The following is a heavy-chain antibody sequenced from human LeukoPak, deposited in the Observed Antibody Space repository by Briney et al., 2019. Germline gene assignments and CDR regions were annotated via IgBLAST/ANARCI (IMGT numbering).Heavy chain of an antibody. CDR1: GGSFSGYY. D-gene: IGHD6-13*01. Sequence: SETLPLTCAVYGGSFSGYYWSWIRQPPGKGLEWIGEINHSGSTNYNPSLKSRVTISVDTSKNQFSLKLSSVTAADTAVYYCARPGSRIAAAGTYFDYWGQGTLVTVSS. V-gene: IGHV4-34*01. CDR2: INHSGST. CDR3: ARPGSRIAAAGTYFDY. J-gene: IGHJ4*02.